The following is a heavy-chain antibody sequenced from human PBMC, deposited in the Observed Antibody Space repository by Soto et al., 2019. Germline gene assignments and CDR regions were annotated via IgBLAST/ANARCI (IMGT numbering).Heavy chain of an antibody. D-gene: IGHD2-15*01. CDR2: IKEDGSEK. Sequence: PGGSLRLSCAASGFTFSTYYMSWVRQAPGKGLEWVAHIKEDGSEKYYVDSVKGRFTISRDNAKNSLYLQMNSLRAEDTAVYYCARDRGYCTGGTCYTVLDYWGQGTLVTSPQ. CDR3: ARDRGYCTGGTCYTVLDY. CDR1: GFTFSTYY. V-gene: IGHV3-7*01. J-gene: IGHJ4*02.